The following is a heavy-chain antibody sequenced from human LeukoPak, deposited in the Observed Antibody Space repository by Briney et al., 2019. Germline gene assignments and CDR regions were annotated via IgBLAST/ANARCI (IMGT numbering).Heavy chain of an antibody. Sequence: SETLSLTCTVSGGSISSYCWSWIRQPPGKGLEWIGYIYYSGSTNYNPSLKSRVTISIDTSKNQFSLKLSSVTAADTAVYYCARDSRYYDSSGYPTPRVDYWGQGTLVTVSS. CDR1: GGSISSYC. CDR2: IYYSGST. V-gene: IGHV4-59*01. CDR3: ARDSRYYDSSGYPTPRVDY. D-gene: IGHD3-22*01. J-gene: IGHJ4*02.